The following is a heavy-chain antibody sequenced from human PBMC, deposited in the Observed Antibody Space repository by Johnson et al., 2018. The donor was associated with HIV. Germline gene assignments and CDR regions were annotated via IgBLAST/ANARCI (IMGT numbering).Heavy chain of an antibody. D-gene: IGHD6-19*01. CDR2: ISYDGRNK. CDR1: GFTFRSYA. V-gene: IGHV3-30*04. J-gene: IGHJ3*01. CDR3: VRDQGSGWPTNAIDF. Sequence: QVQLVESGGGVVQPGRSLNLSCAASGFTFRSYAMHWVRQAPGKGLEWVAVISYDGRNKYYADSVKGRFTISRDNPKNMMYRQMNSLSGEDIAQYYCVRDQGSGWPTNAIDFWGQGTMGTVSS.